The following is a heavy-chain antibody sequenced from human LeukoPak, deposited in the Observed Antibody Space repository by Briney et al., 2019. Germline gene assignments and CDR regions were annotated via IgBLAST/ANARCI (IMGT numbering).Heavy chain of an antibody. J-gene: IGHJ6*03. Sequence: TGGSLRLSCAASGFTFSNYWMSWVRQAPGKGLEWVANIKQDGSEKYYVDSVKGRFTISRDNAKNSLYLQMNSLRAEDTAVYYCARDGEYYCYMDVWGKGTTVTVSS. CDR2: IKQDGSEK. V-gene: IGHV3-7*01. CDR3: ARDGEYYCYMDV. CDR1: GFTFSNYW. D-gene: IGHD3-10*01.